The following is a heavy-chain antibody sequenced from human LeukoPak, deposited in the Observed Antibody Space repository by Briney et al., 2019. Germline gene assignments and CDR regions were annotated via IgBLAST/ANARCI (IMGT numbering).Heavy chain of an antibody. D-gene: IGHD1-26*01. V-gene: IGHV4-39*07. CDR3: ARGVNSGYFDY. CDR2: IYYSGST. J-gene: IGHJ4*02. Sequence: SETLSLTCTVSGGSISSSSYYWGWIRQPPGNGLEWIGSIYYSGSTYYNPSLKSRVTISVDTSKNQFSLRLSSVTAADTAVYYCARGVNSGYFDYCGQGTLVTVSS. CDR1: GGSISSSSYY.